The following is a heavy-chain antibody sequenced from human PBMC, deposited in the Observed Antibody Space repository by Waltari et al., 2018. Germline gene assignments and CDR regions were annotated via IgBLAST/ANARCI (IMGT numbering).Heavy chain of an antibody. CDR2: IYSGGGT. Sequence: EVQLLESGGGLVQSGGSLRLSCAASRFSVSNHYMTWVRQTPGKGLEWVAVIYSGGGTFHADSVKGRFAISRHDSRNTLNLQMDSLRVEETAIYFCARAEFWGGFYFDYWGLGTLVTVSS. CDR1: RFSVSNHY. D-gene: IGHD3-3*01. J-gene: IGHJ4*02. CDR3: ARAEFWGGFYFDY. V-gene: IGHV3-53*04.